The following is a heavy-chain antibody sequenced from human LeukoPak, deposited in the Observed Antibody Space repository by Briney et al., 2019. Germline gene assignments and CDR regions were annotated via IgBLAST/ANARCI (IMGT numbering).Heavy chain of an antibody. CDR2: INAGNGNT. D-gene: IGHD6-19*01. J-gene: IGHJ4*02. V-gene: IGHV1-3*01. Sequence: ASVKVSCKASGYIFTSNALHWVRQAPGQRLEWIGWINAGNGNTKYSQKFQGRVTIARDTSASTAYMELSSLRSEDTAVYYCAGSIAVAGPFDYWGQGTLVTVSS. CDR1: GYIFTSNA. CDR3: AGSIAVAGPFDY.